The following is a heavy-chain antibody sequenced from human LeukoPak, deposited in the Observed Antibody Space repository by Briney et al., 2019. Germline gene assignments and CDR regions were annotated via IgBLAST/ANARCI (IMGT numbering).Heavy chain of an antibody. J-gene: IGHJ4*02. CDR1: GGTFSSYA. CDR3: ARDLYSSGWYVGDYFDY. V-gene: IGHV1-69*05. Sequence: GSSVKVSCKASGGTFSSYAISWVRQAPGQGLEWMGRIIPIFGTANYAQKFQGRVTITTDEPTSTAYMELSSLRSEDTAVYYCARDLYSSGWYVGDYFDYWGQGTLVTVSS. CDR2: IIPIFGTA. D-gene: IGHD6-19*01.